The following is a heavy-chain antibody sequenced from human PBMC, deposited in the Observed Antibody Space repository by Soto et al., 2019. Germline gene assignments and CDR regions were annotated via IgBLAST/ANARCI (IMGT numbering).Heavy chain of an antibody. J-gene: IGHJ4*02. Sequence: PGESLKISCKGSGYSFTSYWIGWVRQMPGKGLEWMGIIYPGDSDTRYSPSFQGQVTISTDKSISTAYLQWSGLKASDTAMYYCARQRYYDFWSGYYRLDGFDYWGQGTLVTVSS. CDR1: GYSFTSYW. V-gene: IGHV5-51*01. CDR2: IYPGDSDT. D-gene: IGHD3-3*01. CDR3: ARQRYYDFWSGYYRLDGFDY.